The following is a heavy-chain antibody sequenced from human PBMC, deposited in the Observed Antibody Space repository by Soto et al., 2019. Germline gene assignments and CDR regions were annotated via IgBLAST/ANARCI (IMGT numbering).Heavy chain of an antibody. CDR3: VTNSDYDFWSGPDY. CDR1: GYTLTELS. V-gene: IGHV1-24*01. Sequence: ASVKVSCKVSGYTLTELSMHWVRQAPGKGLEWMGGFDPEDGETIYAQKFQGRVTMTEDTSTDTAYMELSSLRSEDTAVYYCVTNSDYDFWSGPDYWGQRTLDTGSS. D-gene: IGHD3-3*01. CDR2: FDPEDGET. J-gene: IGHJ4*02.